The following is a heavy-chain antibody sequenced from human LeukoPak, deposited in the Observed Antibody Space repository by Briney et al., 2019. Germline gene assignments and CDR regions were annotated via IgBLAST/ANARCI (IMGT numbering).Heavy chain of an antibody. D-gene: IGHD1-26*01. V-gene: IGHV1-2*02. J-gene: IGHJ4*02. CDR1: GYTFTGYY. CDR3: ARVYGSYSAVDY. Sequence: ASVKVSCKASGYTFTGYYMHWVRQAPGQGLEWMGWINPNSGGTNYAQKFKGRVTMTRDTSISTAYMDLSRLRSDDTAVYYCARVYGSYSAVDYWGQGTLVSVSS. CDR2: INPNSGGT.